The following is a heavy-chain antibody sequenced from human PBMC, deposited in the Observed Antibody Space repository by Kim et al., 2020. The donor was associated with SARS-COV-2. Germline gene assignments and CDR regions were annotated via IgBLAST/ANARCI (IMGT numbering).Heavy chain of an antibody. J-gene: IGHJ5*02. CDR3: ARHYSSSWYNWFDP. D-gene: IGHD6-13*01. V-gene: IGHV5-10-1*01. Sequence: SPSFQGHVTISADKSISTAYLQWSSLKASDTAMYYCARHYSSSWYNWFDPWGQGTLVTVSS.